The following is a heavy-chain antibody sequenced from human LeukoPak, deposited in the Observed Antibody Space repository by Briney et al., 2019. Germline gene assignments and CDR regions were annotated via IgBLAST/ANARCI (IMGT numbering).Heavy chain of an antibody. D-gene: IGHD3-10*01. V-gene: IGHV6-1*01. J-gene: IGHJ5*02. Sequence: SQTLSLTCAISGDSVSSNSAAWNWIRQSPSRGLEWLGRTYYRSKWYNDYAVSVKSRITINPDTSKNQFSLQLTSVTAADTAVYYCARGRANLGYYGSGRFNWFDPWGQGTLVTVSS. CDR2: TYYRSKWYN. CDR1: GDSVSSNSAA. CDR3: ARGRANLGYYGSGRFNWFDP.